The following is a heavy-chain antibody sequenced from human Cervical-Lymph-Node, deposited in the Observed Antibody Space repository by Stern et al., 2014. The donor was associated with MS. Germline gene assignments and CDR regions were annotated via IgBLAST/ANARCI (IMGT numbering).Heavy chain of an antibody. CDR2: IRPSSGDT. Sequence: QVQLVQSGAEVKNPGASVKVSCKASGYTFTAYFFHWVRQAPGQGLEWMGRIRPSSGDTNYAQKFQGRVTMTRDTSISTAYMELSSLKSDDTAVYFCARIGSAHDFDYWGQGTLVTVSS. J-gene: IGHJ4*02. V-gene: IGHV1-2*06. CDR1: GYTFTAYF. D-gene: IGHD1-26*01. CDR3: ARIGSAHDFDY.